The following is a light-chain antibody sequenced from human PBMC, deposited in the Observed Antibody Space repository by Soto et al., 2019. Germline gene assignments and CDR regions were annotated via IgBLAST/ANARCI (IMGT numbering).Light chain of an antibody. J-gene: IGLJ1*01. CDR3: QSYDSSLSSTV. CDR1: SSNSGAGYD. V-gene: IGLV1-40*01. CDR2: GNS. Sequence: QSALTKPPSLSVAPRQRVTISCTGSSSNSGAGYDVHWYQQLPGTAPKLLIYGNSNRPSGVPDRFSGSKSGTSASLAITGLQAEDEADYYCQSYDSSLSSTVFGTGTKVTVL.